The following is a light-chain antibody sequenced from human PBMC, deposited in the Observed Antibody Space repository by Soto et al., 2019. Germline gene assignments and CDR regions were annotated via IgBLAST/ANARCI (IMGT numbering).Light chain of an antibody. CDR3: SSYKPTTGA. V-gene: IGLV2-14*01. CDR1: SSDIGGYKY. CDR2: EVS. J-gene: IGLJ3*02. Sequence: QSALTQPASVSGSPGQAITISCTGTSSDIGGYKYVSWYQQYPGKAPQLIIYEVSNRPSGVSNRFSGSKSGNTASLTISGLQVEDEADYYCSSYKPTTGAFGGGTKLTVL.